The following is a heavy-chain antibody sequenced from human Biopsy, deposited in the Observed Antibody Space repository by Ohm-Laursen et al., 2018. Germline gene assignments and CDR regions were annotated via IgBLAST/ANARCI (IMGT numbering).Heavy chain of an antibody. Sequence: GTLSLTCAVSGGSISSYQWTWIRQPPGQGLEWIGYLYNTGGTNYNPSLKSRVTISVDTSKNQFSLKLRSVTAADTAVYYCAREAAIIDPRTRAFDYWGQGTLVTVSS. CDR2: LYNTGGT. CDR1: GGSISSYQ. CDR3: AREAAIIDPRTRAFDY. D-gene: IGHD6-25*01. J-gene: IGHJ4*02. V-gene: IGHV4-59*01.